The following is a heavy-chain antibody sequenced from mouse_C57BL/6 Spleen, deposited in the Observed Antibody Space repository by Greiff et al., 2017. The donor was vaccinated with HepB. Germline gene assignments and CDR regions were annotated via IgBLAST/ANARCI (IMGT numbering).Heavy chain of an antibody. CDR1: GFTFTDYY. Sequence: EVKLMESGGGLVQPGGSLSLSCAASGFTFTDYYMSWVRQPPGKALEWLGFIRNKANGYTTEYSASVKGRFTISRDNSQSILYLQMNALRAEDSATYYCARYVYYGSSDGYAMDYWGQGTSVTVSS. J-gene: IGHJ4*01. CDR3: ARYVYYGSSDGYAMDY. CDR2: IRNKANGYTT. V-gene: IGHV7-3*01. D-gene: IGHD1-1*01.